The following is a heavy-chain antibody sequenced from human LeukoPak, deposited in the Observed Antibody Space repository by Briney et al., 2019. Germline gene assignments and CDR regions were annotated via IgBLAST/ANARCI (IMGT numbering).Heavy chain of an antibody. CDR2: ISGSGGST. CDR3: AKEGSSRDYWVPYYYYGMDV. CDR1: GFTFSSYA. D-gene: IGHD4-17*01. V-gene: IGHV3-23*01. J-gene: IGHJ6*02. Sequence: PGGSLRLSWAASGFTFSSYAMSWVRQAPGKGLEWVSAISGSGGSTYYADSVKGRFTISRDNSKNTLYLQMNNLRAEDTAVYYCAKEGSSRDYWVPYYYYGMDVWGQGTTVTVSS.